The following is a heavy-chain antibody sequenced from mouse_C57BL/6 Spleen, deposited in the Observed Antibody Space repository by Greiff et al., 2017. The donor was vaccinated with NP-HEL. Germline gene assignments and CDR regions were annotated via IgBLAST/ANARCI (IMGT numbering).Heavy chain of an antibody. J-gene: IGHJ4*01. CDR2: ISSGGSYT. Sequence: DVHLVESGGDLVKPGGSLKLSCAASGFTFSSYGMSWVRQTPDKRLEWVATISSGGSYTYYPDSVKGRFTISRDNAKNTLYLQMSSLKSEVTAMYYCARRGAGGYAMDYWGQGTSVTVSS. V-gene: IGHV5-6*01. CDR3: ARRGAGGYAMDY. CDR1: GFTFSSYG.